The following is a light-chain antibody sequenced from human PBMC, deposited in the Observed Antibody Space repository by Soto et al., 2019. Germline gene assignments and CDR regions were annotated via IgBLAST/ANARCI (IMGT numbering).Light chain of an antibody. J-gene: IGKJ4*01. CDR1: PSVSSN. CDR2: GAF. CDR3: QQYGSSPLT. Sequence: IVRTQSPVTLSVSPGERVTLSCRASPSVSSNLAWYQQKPGQAPSLLIYGAFTRATGIPARFSGTGSGTEFTLTISRLEPEDFAVYYCQQYGSSPLTFGGGTKVDIK. V-gene: IGKV3-15*01.